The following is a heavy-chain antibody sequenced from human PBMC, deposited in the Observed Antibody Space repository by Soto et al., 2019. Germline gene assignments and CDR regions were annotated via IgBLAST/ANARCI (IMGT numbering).Heavy chain of an antibody. V-gene: IGHV4-34*01. Sequence: SETLSLTCAVYGGSFSGYYWSWIRQPPGKGLEWIGEINHSGSTNYNPSLKSRVTISVDTSKNQFSLKLSSVTAADTAVYYCASTSRGTTVTTSGGGVLPYYGMDVWGQGTTVTVSS. D-gene: IGHD4-17*01. CDR1: GGSFSGYY. CDR2: INHSGST. CDR3: ASTSRGTTVTTSGGGVLPYYGMDV. J-gene: IGHJ6*02.